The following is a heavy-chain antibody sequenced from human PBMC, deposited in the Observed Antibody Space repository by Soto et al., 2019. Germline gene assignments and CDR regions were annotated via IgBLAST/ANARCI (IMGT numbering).Heavy chain of an antibody. CDR3: AKATIFGVVTKIYYFDY. V-gene: IGHV3-23*01. D-gene: IGHD3-3*01. Sequence: EVQLLESGGGLVQPGGSLRLSCAASGFTFSSYAMSWVRQAPGKGLEWVSAISGSGGSTYYADSVKGRFTISRDNSKNTLYLQMNSLRAEDTAVYYCAKATIFGVVTKIYYFDYWGQGTLVTFSS. CDR2: ISGSGGST. CDR1: GFTFSSYA. J-gene: IGHJ4*02.